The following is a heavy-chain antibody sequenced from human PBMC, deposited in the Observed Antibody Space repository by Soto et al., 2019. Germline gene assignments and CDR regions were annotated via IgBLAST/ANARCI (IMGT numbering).Heavy chain of an antibody. CDR2: IKQDGSEQ. J-gene: IGHJ5*02. CDR3: ARDRQGGWFDP. CDR1: GFTFSSYW. Sequence: EVQLVESGGGLVQPGGSLRLSCAASGFTFSSYWMSWVRQAPGKGLEWVANIKQDGSEQYYVDSVKGRFTISRDNAKNSLYLQINSLRAEDTAVYYCARDRQGGWFDPWGQGNLVTVSA. V-gene: IGHV3-7*01. D-gene: IGHD6-6*01.